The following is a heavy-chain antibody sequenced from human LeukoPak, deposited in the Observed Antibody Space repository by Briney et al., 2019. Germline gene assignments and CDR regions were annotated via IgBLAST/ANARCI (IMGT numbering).Heavy chain of an antibody. CDR3: ARANDYGDNWFDP. J-gene: IGHJ5*02. CDR1: GGTFSSYA. V-gene: IGHV1-69*04. CDR2: IIPILGIA. Sequence: GASVKVSCKASGGTFSSYAISWVRQAPGQGLEWMGRIIPILGIANYAQKFQGGVTITADKSTSTAYMELSSLRSEDTAVYYCARANDYGDNWFDPWGQGTLVTVSS. D-gene: IGHD4-17*01.